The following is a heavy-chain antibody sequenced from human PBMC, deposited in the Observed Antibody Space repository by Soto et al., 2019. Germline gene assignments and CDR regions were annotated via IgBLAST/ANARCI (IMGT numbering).Heavy chain of an antibody. CDR3: ARTVRWNGLEYGSDA. J-gene: IGHJ6*02. V-gene: IGHV1-3*01. CDR1: GYTLNTYD. Sequence: QVQLVQSGAEVKKPGASVKISCKASGYTLNTYDLHWVRQAPGQSLEWMGRITAANAETKYSQKLQGRVPISQDTSAKRGYLEMDGLRSEDTAVYYCARTVRWNGLEYGSDAWGQGTTVSV. D-gene: IGHD3-10*01. CDR2: ITAANAET.